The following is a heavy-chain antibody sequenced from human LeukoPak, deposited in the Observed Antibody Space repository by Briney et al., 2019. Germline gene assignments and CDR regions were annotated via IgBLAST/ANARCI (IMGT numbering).Heavy chain of an antibody. J-gene: IGHJ5*02. CDR1: DGSISSNGDY. CDR2: IYTSGST. CDR3: ARGVTSNGFGP. V-gene: IGHV4-61*02. Sequence: PSETLSLTCTVSDGSISSNGDYWNWIRQPAGKGLEWIGRIYTSGSTNFSPSLKSRVTISVDTSKNQFSLKLNSVIAADTAVYYCARGVTSNGFGPWGQGTLVTVSS. D-gene: IGHD4-11*01.